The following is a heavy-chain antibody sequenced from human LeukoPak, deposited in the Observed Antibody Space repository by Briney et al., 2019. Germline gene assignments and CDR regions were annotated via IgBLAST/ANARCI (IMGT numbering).Heavy chain of an antibody. V-gene: IGHV3-23*01. J-gene: IGHJ4*02. CDR3: AKTRPLDSSSWSHGDY. CDR2: ISGSGDST. Sequence: GGSQRLSCAASGFTFSSYAMSWVRQAPGKGLEWVSAISGSGDSTYYGDSVRGRFTISRDNSKNTLYLQMNSLRAEDTAVYYCAKTRPLDSSSWSHGDYWGQGTLVTVSS. D-gene: IGHD6-13*01. CDR1: GFTFSSYA.